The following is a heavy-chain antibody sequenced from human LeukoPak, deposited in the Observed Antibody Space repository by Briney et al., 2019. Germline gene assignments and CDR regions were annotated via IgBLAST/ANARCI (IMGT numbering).Heavy chain of an antibody. CDR2: IYYSGST. J-gene: IGHJ6*02. CDR1: GGSISSGGYY. Sequence: SETLSLACTVSGGSISSGGYYWSWIRQHPGKGLEWIGYIYYSGSTYYNPSLKSRVTISVDTFKNQFSLKLSSVTAADTAVYYCARWRFLEWFQTYYYGMDVWGQGTTVTVSS. CDR3: ARWRFLEWFQTYYYGMDV. V-gene: IGHV4-31*03. D-gene: IGHD3-3*01.